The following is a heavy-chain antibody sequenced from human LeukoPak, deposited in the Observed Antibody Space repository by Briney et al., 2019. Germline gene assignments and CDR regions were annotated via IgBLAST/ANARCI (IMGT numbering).Heavy chain of an antibody. CDR2: INSDGRDT. CDR1: GFTFSDYW. J-gene: IGHJ4*02. D-gene: IGHD3-10*01. CDR3: ARAHHYYGSVRGPVY. Sequence: PGGSLRLSCAASGFTFSDYWMHWVRQAPGKGLEWVSHINSDGRDTNYADSVKGRFTISRDNANNMVYLHMNGLRAEDTAVYYCARAHHYYGSVRGPVYWGQGTLVTVSS. V-gene: IGHV3-74*01.